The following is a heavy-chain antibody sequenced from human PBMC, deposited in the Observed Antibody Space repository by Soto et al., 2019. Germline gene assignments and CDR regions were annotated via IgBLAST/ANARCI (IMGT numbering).Heavy chain of an antibody. Sequence: PGGSLRLSCAASGFTFSSYAMSWVRQAPGKGLEWVSAISGSGGSTYYADSVKGRFTISRDNSKNTLYLQMNSLRAEDTAVYYCAKDRTYCSGGSCYHDAFDIWGQGTMVTVSS. CDR3: AKDRTYCSGGSCYHDAFDI. CDR1: GFTFSSYA. CDR2: ISGSGGST. D-gene: IGHD2-15*01. V-gene: IGHV3-23*01. J-gene: IGHJ3*02.